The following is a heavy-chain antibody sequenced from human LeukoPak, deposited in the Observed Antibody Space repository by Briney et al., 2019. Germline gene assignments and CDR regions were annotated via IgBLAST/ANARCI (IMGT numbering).Heavy chain of an antibody. CDR1: GFTFSSYA. Sequence: GGSLRLSCAASGFTFSSYAMSWVRQAPGKGLEWVSAISGSGGSTYYADSVKARFTISRDNSKNTLYLQMNSLRAEDTAVYYCAKVRGSYSTSRFDPWGQGTLVTVSS. D-gene: IGHD1-26*01. J-gene: IGHJ5*02. V-gene: IGHV3-23*01. CDR3: AKVRGSYSTSRFDP. CDR2: ISGSGGST.